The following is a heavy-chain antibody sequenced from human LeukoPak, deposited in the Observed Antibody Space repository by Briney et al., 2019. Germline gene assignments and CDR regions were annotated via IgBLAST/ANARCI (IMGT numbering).Heavy chain of an antibody. J-gene: IGHJ4*02. Sequence: GGSLRLSCAASGFAFSSYGMHWVRQAPGKGLEWVAVISYDGSNKYYADSVKGRFTISRDNSKNTLYLQMNSLRAEDTAVYYCASEYCSSTSCYGFDYWGQGTLVTVSS. V-gene: IGHV3-30*19. CDR1: GFAFSSYG. CDR2: ISYDGSNK. D-gene: IGHD2-2*01. CDR3: ASEYCSSTSCYGFDY.